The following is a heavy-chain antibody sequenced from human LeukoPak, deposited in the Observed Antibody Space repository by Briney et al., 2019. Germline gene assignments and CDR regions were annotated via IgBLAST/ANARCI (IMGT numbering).Heavy chain of an antibody. CDR1: GYTFTSYG. Sequence: SVKVSCKASGYTFTSYGISWVRQAPGQGLEWMGGIIPIFGTANYAQKFQGRVTITTDESTSTAYMELSSLRSEDTAVYYCARDRRELRFLEWPGGYYYYMDVWGKGTTVTVSS. V-gene: IGHV1-69*05. CDR3: ARDRRELRFLEWPGGYYYYMDV. CDR2: IIPIFGTA. D-gene: IGHD3-3*01. J-gene: IGHJ6*03.